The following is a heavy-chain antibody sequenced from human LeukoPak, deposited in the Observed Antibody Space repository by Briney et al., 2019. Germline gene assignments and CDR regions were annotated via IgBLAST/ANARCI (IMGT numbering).Heavy chain of an antibody. CDR2: INPGDSDI. CDR3: ARQGNSGWNYFDF. V-gene: IGHV5-51*01. J-gene: IGHJ4*02. D-gene: IGHD6-19*01. Sequence: GESLKISCKGSGYSFTNYWIAWVRQMPGKGLEWMGIINPGDSDIRYSPSFQGQVTISADKSITTAYLQWSSLKASDTAMYYCARQGNSGWNYFDFWGQGTLVTVSS. CDR1: GYSFTNYW.